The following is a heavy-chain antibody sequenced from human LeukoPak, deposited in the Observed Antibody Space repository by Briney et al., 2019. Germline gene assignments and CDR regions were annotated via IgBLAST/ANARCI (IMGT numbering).Heavy chain of an antibody. J-gene: IGHJ3*02. D-gene: IGHD3-10*01. CDR3: ARDRGVRVFDI. V-gene: IGHV4-59*01. Sequence: SETLSLTCTASGGSITTYYWGWIWQAPGKGLEWIGYIYDGGSTNYNPSLESRVTISVDTSKNQFALKLSSVTAADTAVYYCARDRGVRVFDIWGQGTMVTVSS. CDR1: GGSITTYY. CDR2: IYDGGST.